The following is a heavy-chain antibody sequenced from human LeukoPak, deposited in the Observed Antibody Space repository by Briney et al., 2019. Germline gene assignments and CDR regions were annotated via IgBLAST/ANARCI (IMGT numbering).Heavy chain of an antibody. CDR3: AREPIYSSSWYV. CDR2: IYYSGST. D-gene: IGHD6-13*01. CDR1: GGSISSYY. Sequence: SETLSLTCTVSGGSISSYYWSWIRQPPGKGLEWIGYIYYSGSTNYNPSLKSRVTISVDTSKNQFSLKLSSVTAADTAVYYCAREPIYSSSWYVWGQGTLVTVSS. J-gene: IGHJ4*02. V-gene: IGHV4-59*12.